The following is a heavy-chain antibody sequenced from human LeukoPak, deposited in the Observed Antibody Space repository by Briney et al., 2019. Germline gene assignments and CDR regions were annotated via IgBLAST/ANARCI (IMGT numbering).Heavy chain of an antibody. Sequence: SETLSLTCAVYGESVSGYYWTWIRQPPGKGLEGIGQINHSGSTNYNPSLKSRVTISVATSKNQFSLRLNSVTAADTAVYYCARRGTIGTTTVDYWGQGTPVTVSS. CDR3: ARRGTIGTTTVDY. CDR2: INHSGST. V-gene: IGHV4-34*01. CDR1: GESVSGYY. J-gene: IGHJ4*02. D-gene: IGHD1-1*01.